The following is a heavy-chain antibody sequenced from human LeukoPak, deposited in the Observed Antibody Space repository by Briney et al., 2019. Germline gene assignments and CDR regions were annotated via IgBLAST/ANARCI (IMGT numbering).Heavy chain of an antibody. CDR2: INPKSGGT. Sequence: VASVKVSCKASGYIFTDYYLHWVRQAPGRGLEWMAWINPKSGGTKYAQKFQGRVTMTRDTSISTAYMELSRLRSDDTAVYYCARARLTRGWPYYFDYWGQGTLVTVSS. CDR3: ARARLTRGWPYYFDY. CDR1: GYIFTDYY. V-gene: IGHV1-2*02. D-gene: IGHD3-10*01. J-gene: IGHJ4*02.